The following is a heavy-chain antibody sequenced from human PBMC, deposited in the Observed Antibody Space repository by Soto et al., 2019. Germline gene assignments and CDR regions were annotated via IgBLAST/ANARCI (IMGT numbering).Heavy chain of an antibody. CDR3: ARLGPSIVNIVATTVDY. CDR1: GGSISSSSYY. Sequence: SETLSLTCTVSGGSISSSSYYWGWIRQPPGKGLEWIGSIYYSGSTYYNPSLKSRVTISVDTSKNQFSLKLSSVTAADTAVYYCARLGPSIVNIVATTVDYWGQGTLVTVSS. CDR2: IYYSGST. D-gene: IGHD5-12*01. V-gene: IGHV4-39*01. J-gene: IGHJ4*02.